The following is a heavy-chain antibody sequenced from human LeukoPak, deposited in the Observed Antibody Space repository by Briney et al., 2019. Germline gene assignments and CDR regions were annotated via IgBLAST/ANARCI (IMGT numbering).Heavy chain of an antibody. J-gene: IGHJ4*02. Sequence: GASVKVSCKASGYTFTSYGISWVRQAPGQGLEWMGWISAYNGNTNYAQKLQGRVTMTTDTSTSTAYMELRSLRSDDTAVYYCARVETSVVVTTFDYWGQGTLVTVSS. CDR2: ISAYNGNT. CDR3: ARVETSVVVTTFDY. D-gene: IGHD2-21*02. V-gene: IGHV1-18*01. CDR1: GYTFTSYG.